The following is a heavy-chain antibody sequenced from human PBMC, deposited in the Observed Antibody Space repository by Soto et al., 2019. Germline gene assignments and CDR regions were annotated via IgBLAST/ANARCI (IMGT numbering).Heavy chain of an antibody. D-gene: IGHD3-10*01. Sequence: SETLSLTCTVSGGSINNYYLTWIRQPPGEGLEWIGYIYNSGSTNYNPSLKSRVTISVDTSKNQFSLELRSVTAADTAVYFCARDRGSGSSYPYYYYAMDVWGQGTTVTVSS. CDR1: GGSINNYY. J-gene: IGHJ6*02. CDR3: ARDRGSGSSYPYYYYAMDV. V-gene: IGHV4-59*01. CDR2: IYNSGST.